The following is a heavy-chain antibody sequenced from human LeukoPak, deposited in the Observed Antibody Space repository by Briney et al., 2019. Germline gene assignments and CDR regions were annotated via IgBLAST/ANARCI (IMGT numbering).Heavy chain of an antibody. CDR1: GGSISSSNW. J-gene: IGHJ4*02. Sequence: PAGTLSLTCAVSGGSISSSNWWSWVRQPPGEGLGWIGEIYHSGSTNYNPSLKSRLTISVDKSKNQFSLKLSSVTAADTAVYYCARVYIVGSGSYYLLDYWGQGTLVTVSS. V-gene: IGHV4-4*02. CDR3: ARVYIVGSGSYYLLDY. D-gene: IGHD3-10*01. CDR2: IYHSGST.